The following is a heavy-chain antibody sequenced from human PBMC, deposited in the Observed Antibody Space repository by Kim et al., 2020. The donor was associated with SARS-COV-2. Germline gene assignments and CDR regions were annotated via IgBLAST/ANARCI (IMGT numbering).Heavy chain of an antibody. D-gene: IGHD4-17*01. V-gene: IGHV1-24*01. CDR1: GYTLTELS. CDR3: ATDGATVTTYYYYGMDV. J-gene: IGHJ6*02. CDR2: FDPEDGET. Sequence: ASVKVSCKVSGYTLTELSMHWVRQAPGKGLEWMGGFDPEDGETIYAQKFQGRVTMTEDTSTDTAYMELSSLRSEDTAVYYCATDGATVTTYYYYGMDVWGQGTTVTVSS.